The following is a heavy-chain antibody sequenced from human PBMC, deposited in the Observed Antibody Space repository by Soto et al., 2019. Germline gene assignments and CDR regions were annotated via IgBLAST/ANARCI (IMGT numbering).Heavy chain of an antibody. CDR1: GGSISSSSYY. D-gene: IGHD2-2*03. Sequence: NPSETLSLTCTVSGGSISSSSYYWGWIRQPPGKGLEWIGSIYYSGSTYYNPSLKSRVTISVDTSKNQFSLKLSSVTAADTAVYYCARHGSKYIRLNPLWFDPWGQGTLVTVSS. CDR3: ARHGSKYIRLNPLWFDP. V-gene: IGHV4-39*01. CDR2: IYYSGST. J-gene: IGHJ5*02.